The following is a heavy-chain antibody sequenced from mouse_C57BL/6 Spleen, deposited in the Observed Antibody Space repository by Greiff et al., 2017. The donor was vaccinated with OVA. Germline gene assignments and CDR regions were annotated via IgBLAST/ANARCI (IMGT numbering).Heavy chain of an antibody. V-gene: IGHV1-82*01. CDR2: IYPGDGDT. Sequence: QVQLQQSGPELVKPGASVKISCKASGYAFSSSWMNWVKQRPGKGLEWIGRIYPGDGDTKYNGKFKGKATLNADKSSSTAYMQLSSLTSDDSSVYFCARLELRNYFDYWGQGTTLTVSS. CDR3: ARLELRNYFDY. J-gene: IGHJ2*01. CDR1: GYAFSSSW.